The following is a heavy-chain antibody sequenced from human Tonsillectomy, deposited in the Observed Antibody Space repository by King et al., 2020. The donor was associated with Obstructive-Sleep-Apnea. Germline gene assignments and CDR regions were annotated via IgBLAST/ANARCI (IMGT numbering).Heavy chain of an antibody. CDR3: ELYGSGSYTFDY. V-gene: IGHV3-30*04. Sequence: VQLVESGGGVVQPGTSVRLSCAASGFTFNYHALHWVRQAPGKGLEWVAVISHDAKKTYYAASVKGRFTISRDNSKNTLYLRMNSLRAEDTAVYYCELYGSGSYTFDYWGQGTLVTVSS. CDR2: ISHDAKKT. CDR1: GFTFNYHA. J-gene: IGHJ4*02. D-gene: IGHD3-10*01.